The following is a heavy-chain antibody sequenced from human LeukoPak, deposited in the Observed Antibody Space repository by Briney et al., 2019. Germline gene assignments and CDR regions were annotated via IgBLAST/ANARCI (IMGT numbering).Heavy chain of an antibody. J-gene: IGHJ4*02. CDR1: GYTFTSYY. CDR3: ARESLTSGMVTADY. V-gene: IGHV1-69*13. D-gene: IGHD5-18*01. CDR2: IIPIFGTA. Sequence: ASVKVSCKASGYTFTSYYMHWVRQAPGQGLEWMGGIIPIFGTANYAQKFQGRVTITADESTSTAYMELSSLRSEDTAVYYCARESLTSGMVTADYWGQGTLVTVSS.